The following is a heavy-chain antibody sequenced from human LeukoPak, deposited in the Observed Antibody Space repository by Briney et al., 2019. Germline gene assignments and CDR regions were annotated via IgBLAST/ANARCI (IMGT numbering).Heavy chain of an antibody. V-gene: IGHV4-59*11. CDR1: DDSFSSHY. CDR2: ISYIGST. J-gene: IGHJ3*02. D-gene: IGHD4-17*01. Sequence: PSDTLSLTCAVSDDSFSSHYWTWIRQPPGKGLEWIGYISYIGSTNCNPSLKSRVTISIDTSKNEFSLKLTSVTAADTAVYYCARDLVTVTKGFDIWGQGTMVTVSS. CDR3: ARDLVTVTKGFDI.